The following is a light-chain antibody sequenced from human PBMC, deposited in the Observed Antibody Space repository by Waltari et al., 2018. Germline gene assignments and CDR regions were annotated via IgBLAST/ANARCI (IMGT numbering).Light chain of an antibody. CDR1: SSDVGGYNY. Sequence: QSVLTQPASVSGSPGQSITISCTRTSSDVGGYNYVSWYQQHPGKAPKLMIYEVSSRPSGVSNRFSGSKSGNTASLTISGLQAEDEADYYCSSYTSSSTLYVFGTGTKVTVL. CDR2: EVS. V-gene: IGLV2-14*01. J-gene: IGLJ1*01. CDR3: SSYTSSSTLYV.